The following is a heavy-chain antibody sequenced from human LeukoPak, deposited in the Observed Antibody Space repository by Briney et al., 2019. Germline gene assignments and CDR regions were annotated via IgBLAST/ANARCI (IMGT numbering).Heavy chain of an antibody. CDR3: AGAGIAVAGNAEYFQH. J-gene: IGHJ1*01. V-gene: IGHV5-10-1*01. D-gene: IGHD6-19*01. Sequence: GESLKISCKGSGXSFTSYWSSWVRQMPGKGLEWMGRIDPSDSYTNYSPSFQGHVTISADKSISTAYLQWSSLKASDTAMYYCAGAGIAVAGNAEYFQHWGQGTLVTVSS. CDR1: GXSFTSYW. CDR2: IDPSDSYT.